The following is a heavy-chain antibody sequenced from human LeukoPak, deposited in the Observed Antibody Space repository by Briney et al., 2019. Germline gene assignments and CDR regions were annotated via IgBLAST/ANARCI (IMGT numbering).Heavy chain of an antibody. J-gene: IGHJ4*02. CDR2: IIPMFGSA. CDR1: GGTFSSYA. Sequence: SVKVSCTASGGTFSSYAISWVRQAPGQGLECMGGIIPMFGSANYAQKFQGRVTITADESTSTAYMELSSLRSEDTAVYYCARFSVAGTNFDYWGQGTLVTVSS. CDR3: ARFSVAGTNFDY. D-gene: IGHD6-19*01. V-gene: IGHV1-69*13.